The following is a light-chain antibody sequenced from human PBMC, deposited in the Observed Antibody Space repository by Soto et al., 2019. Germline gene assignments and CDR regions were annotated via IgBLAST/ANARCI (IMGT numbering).Light chain of an antibody. CDR1: QSISNW. CDR3: QQYESYST. V-gene: IGKV1-5*03. Sequence: DIQMTQSPSTLSASVGDRVTITCRASQSISNWLAWYQQKPGKAPKLLIYRASSLEGGVPSRFSGSGSGTEFTLNISGLQPDDFATYYCQQYESYSTFGGGTKVEIK. J-gene: IGKJ4*01. CDR2: RAS.